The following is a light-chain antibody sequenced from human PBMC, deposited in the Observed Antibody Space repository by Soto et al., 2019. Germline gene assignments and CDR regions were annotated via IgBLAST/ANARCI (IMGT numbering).Light chain of an antibody. CDR1: QGVDSD. V-gene: IGKV1-39*01. CDR2: AAS. J-gene: IGKJ4*01. CDR3: QQSYSTLVLT. Sequence: IQMTQSPSSLSASVGDRVTITCRASQGVDSDLSWYQQKPGKAPKLLIYAASSLHSGVPTRFRGSGSGTHVTLTISSLQPEDVATYYCQQSYSTLVLTFGGGTKVEL.